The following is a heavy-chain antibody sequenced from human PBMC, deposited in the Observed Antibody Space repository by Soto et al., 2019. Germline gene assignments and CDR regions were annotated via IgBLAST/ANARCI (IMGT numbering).Heavy chain of an antibody. J-gene: IGHJ3*02. V-gene: IGHV5-51*01. CDR1: GYSFTSYW. Sequence: PGESLKISCKGSGYSFTSYWIGWVRQMPGKGLEWMGITYPGDSDTRYSPSFQGQVTISAAKSISTAYLQWSSLKASDTAMYYCARQLGCDYDPFGIWGQGTMVTVSS. D-gene: IGHD4-17*01. CDR2: TYPGDSDT. CDR3: ARQLGCDYDPFGI.